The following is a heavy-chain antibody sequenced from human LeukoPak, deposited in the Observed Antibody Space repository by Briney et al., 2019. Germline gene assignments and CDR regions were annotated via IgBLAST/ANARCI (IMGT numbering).Heavy chain of an antibody. Sequence: PGGALQISCQGSGCSFAAFWIAWVRQLPGKGLEVMGLIYPGESVDRYSPSFEGQVTISADQSITTASVRCTSLRASDTALYFCARASASCGGDCFGFYFFDLWGRGTQVTVSS. CDR3: ARASASCGGDCFGFYFFDL. D-gene: IGHD2-21*02. J-gene: IGHJ2*01. CDR2: IYPGESVD. CDR1: GCSFAAFW. V-gene: IGHV5-51*01.